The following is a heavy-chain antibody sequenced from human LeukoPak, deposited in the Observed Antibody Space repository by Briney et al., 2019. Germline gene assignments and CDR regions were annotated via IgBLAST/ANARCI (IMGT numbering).Heavy chain of an antibody. Sequence: KASETLSLTCTVSGGSISSYYWSWIRQPPGKGLEWIGYIYYSGSTNYNPSLKSRVTMSVDTSKNQFSLKLSSVTAAATAVYYCARVGRFLEWRLGDAFDIWGQGTMVTVSS. D-gene: IGHD3-3*01. CDR1: GGSISSYY. J-gene: IGHJ3*02. CDR3: ARVGRFLEWRLGDAFDI. CDR2: IYYSGST. V-gene: IGHV4-59*12.